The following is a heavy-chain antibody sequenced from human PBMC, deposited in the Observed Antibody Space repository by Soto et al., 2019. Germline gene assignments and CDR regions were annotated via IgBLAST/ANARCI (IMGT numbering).Heavy chain of an antibody. CDR3: ARGPSLGWFDP. J-gene: IGHJ5*02. V-gene: IGHV4-34*01. Sequence: QVQLQQWGAGLLKPSETLSLTCAVYGGSFSGYYWSWIRQPPGKGLEWIGEINHSGSTNYNPSLRSRVTISVDTSKYLFSLRLSAVTAADTAVYYCARGPSLGWFDPWGQGTLVTVSS. CDR2: INHSGST. D-gene: IGHD7-27*01. CDR1: GGSFSGYY.